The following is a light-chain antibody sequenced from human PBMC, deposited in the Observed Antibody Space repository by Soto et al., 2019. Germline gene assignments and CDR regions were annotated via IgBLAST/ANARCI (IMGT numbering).Light chain of an antibody. V-gene: IGKV3-20*01. Sequence: EIVLTQSPGTLSLSPGERATLSCRASQSVSRTYLAWYQQKPGQAPGLLIYDVSSTATGIPDRFSGSGSGTAFALTISRLEPEDFAVYYCQQYGTSPYTFGQGTKLEIK. J-gene: IGKJ2*01. CDR3: QQYGTSPYT. CDR2: DVS. CDR1: QSVSRTY.